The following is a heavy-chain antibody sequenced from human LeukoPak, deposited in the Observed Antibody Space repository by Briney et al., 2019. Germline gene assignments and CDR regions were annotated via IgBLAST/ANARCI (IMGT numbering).Heavy chain of an antibody. D-gene: IGHD6-19*01. J-gene: IGHJ4*02. CDR3: ARAPSGIAVAGNYYFDY. V-gene: IGHV3-7*01. Sequence: PGGSLRLSCAASGFTFSSYWMSWVRQAPGKGLEWVANIKQDGSEKYYVDSVKGRFTISRDNAKNSLYLQMNSLRAEDTAVYYCARAPSGIAVAGNYYFDYWGQGTLVTVSS. CDR2: IKQDGSEK. CDR1: GFTFSSYW.